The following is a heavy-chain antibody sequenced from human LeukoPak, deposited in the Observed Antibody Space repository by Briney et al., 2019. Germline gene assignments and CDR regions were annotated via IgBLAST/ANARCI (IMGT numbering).Heavy chain of an antibody. V-gene: IGHV3-48*01. CDR2: ISSSSSTI. J-gene: IGHJ6*03. CDR1: GFTFSSYS. CDR3: AKADNYYHYYMDV. Sequence: PGGSLRLSCAASGFTFSSYSMNWVRQAPGKGLEWVSYISSSSSTIYYADSVKGRFTISRDNAKNSLYLQMNSLRAEDTAVYYCAKADNYYHYYMDVWGKGTTVTVSS.